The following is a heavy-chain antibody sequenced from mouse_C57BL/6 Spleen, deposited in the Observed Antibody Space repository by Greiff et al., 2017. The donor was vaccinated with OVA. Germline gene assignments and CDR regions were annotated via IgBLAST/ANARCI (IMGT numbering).Heavy chain of an antibody. Sequence: QVQLQQSGAELVRPGTSVKLSCKASGYTFTSYWMHWVKQRPGQGLEWIGVIDPSDSYTNYNQKFKGKATLTVDTSSSTAYMQLSSLTSEDSAVYYCARTGKGFDYWGQGTTLTVSS. CDR2: IDPSDSYT. CDR1: GYTFTSYW. D-gene: IGHD4-1*01. V-gene: IGHV1-59*01. CDR3: ARTGKGFDY. J-gene: IGHJ2*01.